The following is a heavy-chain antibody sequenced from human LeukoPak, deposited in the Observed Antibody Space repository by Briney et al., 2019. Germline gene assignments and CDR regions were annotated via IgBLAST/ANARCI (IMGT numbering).Heavy chain of an antibody. Sequence: GGSLRLSCAASGFTFSSYAMHWVRQAPGKGLEYVSAISSNGGSTYYANSVKGRFTISRDNSKNSLYLQMNSLRAEDTAVYYCARKGESGSYYYYYYYMDVWGKGTTVTVSS. CDR1: GFTFSSYA. J-gene: IGHJ6*03. CDR2: ISSNGGST. CDR3: ARKGESGSYYYYYYYMDV. V-gene: IGHV3-64*01. D-gene: IGHD1-26*01.